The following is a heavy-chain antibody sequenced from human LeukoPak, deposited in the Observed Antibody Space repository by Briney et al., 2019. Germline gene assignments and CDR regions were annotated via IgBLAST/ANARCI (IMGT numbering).Heavy chain of an antibody. CDR3: ARRSGTYHAFDI. D-gene: IGHD1-26*01. Sequence: SETLSLTCTVSRGSISSYGYYWGWIRQPPGKGPEWIGSFYYTGSTFYSPSLKSRATISVDTSKNQFSLKLSSVTAADTAVYYCARRSGTYHAFDIWGQGTMVTVSS. J-gene: IGHJ3*02. CDR2: FYYTGST. V-gene: IGHV4-39*01. CDR1: RGSISSYGYY.